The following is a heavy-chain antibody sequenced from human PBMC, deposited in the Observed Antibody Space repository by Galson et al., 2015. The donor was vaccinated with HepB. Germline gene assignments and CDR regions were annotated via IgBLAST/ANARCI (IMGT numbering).Heavy chain of an antibody. D-gene: IGHD6-6*01. CDR2: IISSSTYI. CDR1: GFMFSTFT. V-gene: IGHV3-21*06. J-gene: IGHJ4*02. CDR3: ARGQLGGGFDY. Sequence: SLRLSCAASGFMFSTFTMNWVRQAPGKGLEWVSSIISSSTYIYYADSLKGRFTISRDNAENSVYLQMNSLRAEDTAVYYCARGQLGGGFDYWGQGTLVTVSS.